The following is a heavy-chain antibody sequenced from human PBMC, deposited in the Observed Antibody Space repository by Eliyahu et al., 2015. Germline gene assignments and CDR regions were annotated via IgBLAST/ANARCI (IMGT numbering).Heavy chain of an antibody. Sequence: QVQLVQSGAEVKKPGASVKVSCKASXYTFTSXYMHWVRQAPGQGPEWMGIINPSGGSTSYAQKFQGRVXMTRDTSTSTVYMELSSLRSEDTAVYYCARDSAAFGGVIDQFDYWGQGTLVTVSS. J-gene: IGHJ4*02. CDR2: INPSGGST. CDR3: ARDSAAFGGVIDQFDY. V-gene: IGHV1-46*01. D-gene: IGHD3-16*02. CDR1: XYTFTSXY.